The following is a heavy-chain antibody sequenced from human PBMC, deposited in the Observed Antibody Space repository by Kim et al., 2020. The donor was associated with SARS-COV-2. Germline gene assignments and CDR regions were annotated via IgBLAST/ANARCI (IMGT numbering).Heavy chain of an antibody. CDR1: GFTFSSYA. Sequence: GGSLRLSCAASGFTFSSYAMSWVRQAPGKGLEWVSAISGSGGSTYYADSVKGRFTISRDNSKNTLYLQMNSLRAEDTAVYYCAKGKEVDTRRAMIVVVITRDYYYYGMDVWGQGTTVTVSS. CDR3: AKGKEVDTRRAMIVVVITRDYYYYGMDV. CDR2: ISGSGGST. J-gene: IGHJ6*02. D-gene: IGHD3-22*01. V-gene: IGHV3-23*01.